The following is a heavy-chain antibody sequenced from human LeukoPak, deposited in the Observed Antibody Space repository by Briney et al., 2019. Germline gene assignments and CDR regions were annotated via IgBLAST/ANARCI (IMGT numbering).Heavy chain of an antibody. V-gene: IGHV3-21*01. Sequence: PGGALRLSRADSSVTFSSDSMNWVRRAPGTGLESVSSISSISSYIFYAYSVKGRFTISRDNAKNSLYLQMNSLRAEDTAVYYCARGDIVVVPAATDYWGQGALVTVSS. J-gene: IGHJ4*02. CDR3: ARGDIVVVPAATDY. D-gene: IGHD2-2*01. CDR1: SVTFSSDS. CDR2: ISSISSYI.